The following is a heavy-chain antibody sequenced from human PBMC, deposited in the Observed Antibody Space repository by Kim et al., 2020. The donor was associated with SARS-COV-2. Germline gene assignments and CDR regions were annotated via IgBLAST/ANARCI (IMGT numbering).Heavy chain of an antibody. Sequence: GGSLRLSCAASGVSFSSHGMHWVRQAPGKGLEWVAVIWSDGSNKNYADSVKGRFTISSDNSGNTLYLQANSLRADETAVYYCAGDGKRGTVEGFDIWVQGKMVTVFS. J-gene: IGHJ3*02. V-gene: IGHV3-33*01. CDR3: AGDGKRGTVEGFDI. CDR2: IWSDGSNK. CDR1: GVSFSSHG. D-gene: IGHD1-1*01.